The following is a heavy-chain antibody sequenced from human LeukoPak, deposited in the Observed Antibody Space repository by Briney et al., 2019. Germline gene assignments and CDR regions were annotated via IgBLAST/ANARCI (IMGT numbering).Heavy chain of an antibody. D-gene: IGHD3-22*01. V-gene: IGHV4-38-2*02. Sequence: SETLSLTCTVSGYSISSGYYWGWIRQPPGKGLEWIGSIYHSGSTYYNPSLKSRVTISVDTFKNQFSLKLSSVTAADTAVYYCHIYYYDSSGPNWFDPWGQGTLVTVSS. CDR1: GYSISSGYY. J-gene: IGHJ5*02. CDR3: HIYYYDSSGPNWFDP. CDR2: IYHSGST.